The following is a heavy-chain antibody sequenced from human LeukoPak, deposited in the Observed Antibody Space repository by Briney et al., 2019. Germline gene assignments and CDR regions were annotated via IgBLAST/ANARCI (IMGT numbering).Heavy chain of an antibody. CDR3: AELGITMIGGV. CDR1: GFTFSSYA. J-gene: IGHJ6*04. Sequence: QPGRSLRLSCAASGFTFSSYAMHWVRQAPGKGLEWVAVISYDGGNKYYADSVKGRFTISRDNAKNSLYLQMNSLRAEDTAVYYCAELGITMIGGVWGKGTTVTISS. D-gene: IGHD3-10*02. CDR2: ISYDGGNK. V-gene: IGHV3-30*04.